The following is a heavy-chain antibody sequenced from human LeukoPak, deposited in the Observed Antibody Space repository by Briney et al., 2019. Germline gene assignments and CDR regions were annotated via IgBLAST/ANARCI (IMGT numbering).Heavy chain of an antibody. D-gene: IGHD6-19*01. J-gene: IGHJ5*02. CDR1: GFTFNRYW. Sequence: GGSLRLSCAASGFTFNRYWMSWVRQAPGKELQWVANIKQDGSAKYYVDSVKGRFTISRDNAKNSLYLQMNSLRAEDTAVYYCARGPPGYSSGWPAFDPWGQGTLVTVSS. CDR3: ARGPPGYSSGWPAFDP. CDR2: IKQDGSAK. V-gene: IGHV3-7*01.